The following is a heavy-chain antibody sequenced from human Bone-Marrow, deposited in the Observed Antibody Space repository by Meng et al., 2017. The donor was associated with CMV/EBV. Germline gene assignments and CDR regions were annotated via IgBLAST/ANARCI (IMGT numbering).Heavy chain of an antibody. J-gene: IGHJ5*02. CDR1: GGTFSSYA. D-gene: IGHD5-18*01. V-gene: IGHV1-69*10. CDR3: ARGGGYSYGHNGFDP. Sequence: SAKVSCKASGGTFSSYAISWVRQAPGQGLEWMGGIIPILGIENYAQKFQGRVTITADKSTSTAYMELSSLRSEDTAVYYCARGGGYSYGHNGFDPWGQGTLVTVSS. CDR2: IIPILGIE.